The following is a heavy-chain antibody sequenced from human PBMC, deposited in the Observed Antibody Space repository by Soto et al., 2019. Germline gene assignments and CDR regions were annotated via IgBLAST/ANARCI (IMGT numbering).Heavy chain of an antibody. Sequence: GESLKISCQGSAYSFSSYLITWVRQMPGKGLEWMGRIDPSDSYTIYNPSFQGHVTISADTSISAAYLQRSSLKASDTAMYYCARLRYCSSSTCSPLPFDYWGQGTLVTVSS. CDR3: ARLRYCSSSTCSPLPFDY. CDR2: IDPSDSYT. CDR1: AYSFSSYL. V-gene: IGHV5-10-1*01. D-gene: IGHD2-2*01. J-gene: IGHJ4*02.